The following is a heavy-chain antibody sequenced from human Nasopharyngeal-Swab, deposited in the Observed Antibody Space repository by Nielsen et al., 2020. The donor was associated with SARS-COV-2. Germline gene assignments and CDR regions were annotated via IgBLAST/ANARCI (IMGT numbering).Heavy chain of an antibody. CDR3: ARVLVAAVSYFDY. CDR2: IYYSGST. Sequence: SETLSLTCTVSGGSISSSSYYWGWIRQPPGKGLEWIGSIYYSGSTYYNPSLKSRVTISVDTSKNQFSLKLSSVTAADTAVYYCARVLVAAVSYFDYWGQGTLVTVSS. V-gene: IGHV4-39*07. J-gene: IGHJ4*02. D-gene: IGHD2-15*01. CDR1: GGSISSSSYY.